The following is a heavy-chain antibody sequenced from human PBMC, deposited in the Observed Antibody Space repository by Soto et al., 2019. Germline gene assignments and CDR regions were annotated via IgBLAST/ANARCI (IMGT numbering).Heavy chain of an antibody. CDR2: VYATGTT. V-gene: IGHV4-4*07. CDR3: VREGSKNIRDWFET. Sequence: SATXSLTGSLCVVSSIKFYFSWIRNTAGKGREWMGRVYATGTTDYNPSLRSRVAMSVDISRKTFSLRLTSVTAADTGMYYCVREGSKNIRDWFETWGQGKLVTVYS. CDR1: VVSSIKFY. D-gene: IGHD3-10*01. J-gene: IGHJ5*02.